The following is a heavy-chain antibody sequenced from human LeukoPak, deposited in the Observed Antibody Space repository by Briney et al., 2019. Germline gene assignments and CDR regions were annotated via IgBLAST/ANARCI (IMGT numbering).Heavy chain of an antibody. CDR3: EKDWGDRTAAIAY. CDR1: GFTFDDYG. D-gene: IGHD2-2*01. CDR2: IRREGGNI. Sequence: GRSLRLSCAAYGFTFDDYGMRWVRQAPGKGLEWVAGIRREGGNIGEAYSVRGRFTISRDDAKNSLYLQMNSLTVEDTALYFYEKDWGDRTAAIAYWGQGTLVTVSS. J-gene: IGHJ4*02. V-gene: IGHV3-9*01.